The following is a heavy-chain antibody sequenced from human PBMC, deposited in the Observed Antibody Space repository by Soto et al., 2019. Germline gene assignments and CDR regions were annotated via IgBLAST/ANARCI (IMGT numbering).Heavy chain of an antibody. V-gene: IGHV4-4*02. CDR3: ASVGRLHWFES. D-gene: IGHD1-26*01. CDR2: IKHTGDA. Sequence: QVHLQESGPGLVKPSETLSLTCAVSGDSIKTETWWSWLRQLPGTGLEWIGEIKHTGDANANPALRSRVSMSVDRTKNQFFLNLRSVSAADTAVYFCASVGRLHWFESWGQGTLVTVSS. CDR1: GDSIKTETW. J-gene: IGHJ5*01.